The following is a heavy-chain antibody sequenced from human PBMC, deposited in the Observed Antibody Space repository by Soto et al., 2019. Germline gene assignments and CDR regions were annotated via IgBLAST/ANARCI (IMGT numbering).Heavy chain of an antibody. Sequence: ASVKVSCKASGYTFTSYAMHWVRQAPGQRLEWMGWINAGNGNTKYSQKFQGRVTITRDTSASTAYMELSSLRSEDTAVYYCARSLRFEPACGSGDPDGYWGQGTLVTVSS. J-gene: IGHJ4*02. V-gene: IGHV1-3*01. CDR2: INAGNGNT. CDR3: ARSLRFEPACGSGDPDGY. CDR1: GYTFTSYA. D-gene: IGHD3-10*01.